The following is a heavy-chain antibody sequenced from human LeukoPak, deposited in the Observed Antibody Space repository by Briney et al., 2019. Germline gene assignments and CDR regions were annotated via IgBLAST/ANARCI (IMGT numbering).Heavy chain of an antibody. V-gene: IGHV3-48*01. CDR2: ISSSSSTI. D-gene: IGHD3-16*01. J-gene: IGHJ4*02. CDR1: GFTFSSYS. Sequence: GGSLRLSCAASGFTFSSYSMNWVRQAPGKGLEWVSYISSSSSTIYYADSVKGRFTISRDNAKNSLYLQMNSPRAEDTAVYYCARDRRGSFDYWGQGTLVTVSS. CDR3: ARDRRGSFDY.